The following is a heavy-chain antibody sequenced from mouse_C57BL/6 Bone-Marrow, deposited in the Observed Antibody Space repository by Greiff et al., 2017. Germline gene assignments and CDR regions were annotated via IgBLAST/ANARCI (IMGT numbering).Heavy chain of an antibody. Sequence: VQLKESGGGLVKPGGSLKLSCAASGFTFSSYAMSWVRQTPEKRLEWVATISDGGSYTYYPDNVKGRFTISREDSNNNLYLQMSHLKSEDTAMYYCAGRSYDYGEGFEYWGQGTTLTVTS. CDR1: GFTFSSYA. V-gene: IGHV5-4*01. J-gene: IGHJ2*01. CDR3: AGRSYDYGEGFEY. CDR2: ISDGGSYT. D-gene: IGHD2-4*01.